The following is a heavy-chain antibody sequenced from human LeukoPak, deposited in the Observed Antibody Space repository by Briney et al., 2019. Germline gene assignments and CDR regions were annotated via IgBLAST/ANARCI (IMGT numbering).Heavy chain of an antibody. CDR2: IIPILGIA. CDR1: GGTFSSYA. CDR3: ASVEMATNEPNYYYGMDV. D-gene: IGHD5-24*01. V-gene: IGHV1-69*04. J-gene: IGHJ6*02. Sequence: AASVKVSCKASGGTFSSYAISWVRQAPGQGLEWMGRIIPILGIANYARKFQGRVTITADKSTSTAYMELSSLRSEDTAVYYCASVEMATNEPNYYYGMDVWGQGTTVTVSS.